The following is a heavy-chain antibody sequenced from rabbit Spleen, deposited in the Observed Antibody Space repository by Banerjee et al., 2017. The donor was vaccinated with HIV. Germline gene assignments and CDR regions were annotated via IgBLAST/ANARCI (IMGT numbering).Heavy chain of an antibody. CDR3: VRGASSSGYYSL. CDR2: IDPLFGTT. CDR1: GFDFSHYG. J-gene: IGHJ4*01. V-gene: IGHV1S47*01. Sequence: QEQLVESGGGLVQPGGSLKLSCKASGFDFSHYGVSWVRQAPGKGLEWIGYIDPLFGTTYYANWVNGLFTISSHNAQNTLYLQLNSLTAADTATYFCVRGASSSGYYSLWGPGTLVTVS. D-gene: IGHD1-1*01.